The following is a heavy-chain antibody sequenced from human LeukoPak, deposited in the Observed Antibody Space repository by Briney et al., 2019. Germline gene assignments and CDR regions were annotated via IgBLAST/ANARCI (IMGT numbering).Heavy chain of an antibody. D-gene: IGHD4-23*01. Sequence: ASVKVSCKASGGTFSSYATSWVRQAPGQGLEWMGGIIPIFGTANYAQKFQGRVTITADESTSTAYMELSSLRSEDTAVYYCARQPYGGTIDYWGQGTLVTVSS. CDR1: GGTFSSYA. CDR3: ARQPYGGTIDY. CDR2: IIPIFGTA. J-gene: IGHJ4*02. V-gene: IGHV1-69*13.